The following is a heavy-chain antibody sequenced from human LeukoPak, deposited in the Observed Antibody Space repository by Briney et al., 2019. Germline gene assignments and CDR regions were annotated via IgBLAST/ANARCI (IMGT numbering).Heavy chain of an antibody. D-gene: IGHD2-8*02. CDR2: ITPSVDTT. CDR1: GYTFTNYL. V-gene: IGHV1-46*01. CDR3: VREESGGYFDY. Sequence: ASVKVSFKASGYTFTNYLLHWVRQAPGQGLEWVGRITPSVDTTNYAQKFRDRVTMTRDTSTSTVYMESSSLRSEDTAVYHCVREESGGYFDYWGQGTLVTVSS. J-gene: IGHJ4*02.